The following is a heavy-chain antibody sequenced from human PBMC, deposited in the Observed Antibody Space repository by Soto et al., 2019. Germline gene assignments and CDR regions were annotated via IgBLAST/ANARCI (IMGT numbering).Heavy chain of an antibody. J-gene: IGHJ3*02. V-gene: IGHV1-69*01. CDR1: GGTFSSYA. D-gene: IGHD3-16*01. CDR3: ARDQDIGGSGAFDI. Sequence: QVQLVQSGAEVQKPGSSVKVSCKASGGTFSSYAISWVRQAPGQGLEWMGGIIPIFGTANYAQKFQGRVTITADESTSTAYMELSSPRSEDTAVYYCARDQDIGGSGAFDIWGQGTMVTVSS. CDR2: IIPIFGTA.